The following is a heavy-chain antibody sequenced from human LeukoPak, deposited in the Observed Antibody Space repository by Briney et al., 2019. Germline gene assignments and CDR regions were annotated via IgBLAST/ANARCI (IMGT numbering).Heavy chain of an antibody. V-gene: IGHV3-48*01. J-gene: IGHJ3*02. CDR3: ARSGMDCSSTSCYLDAFDI. CDR1: GFTFSSYR. CDR2: ISSSSSTI. D-gene: IGHD2-2*01. Sequence: GGSLRLSCAASGFTFSSYRMNWVRQAPGKGLEWVSYISSSSSTIYYADSVKGRFTISRDNAKNSLYLQMNSLRAEDTAVYYCARSGMDCSSTSCYLDAFDIWGQGTMVTVSS.